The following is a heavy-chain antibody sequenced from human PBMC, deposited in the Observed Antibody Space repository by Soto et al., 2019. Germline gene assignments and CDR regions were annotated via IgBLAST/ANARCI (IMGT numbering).Heavy chain of an antibody. CDR1: GFTFSSYA. J-gene: IGHJ4*02. Sequence: QVQLVESGGGVVQPGRSLRLSCAASGFTFSSYAMHWVRQAPGKGLEWVAVISYDGSNKYYADSVKGRFTISRDNSKNTLYLQMNSLRAEDTAVYYWARGDADYFDYWGQGTLVTVSS. V-gene: IGHV3-30-3*01. CDR3: ARGDADYFDY. CDR2: ISYDGSNK.